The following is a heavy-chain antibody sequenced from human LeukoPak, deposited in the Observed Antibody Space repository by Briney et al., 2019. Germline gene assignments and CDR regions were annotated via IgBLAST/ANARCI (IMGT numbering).Heavy chain of an antibody. CDR2: IWYDGSNK. V-gene: IGHV3-33*01. CDR3: VRAGVLVAAPRQNYYYVDV. J-gene: IGHJ6*03. D-gene: IGHD2-2*01. CDR1: GFTFSSYG. Sequence: GGSLRLSCAASGFTFSSYGMHWVRQAPGKGLEWVAVIWYDGSNKYYADSVKGRFTISRDNSKNTLYLQMNSLRAEDTAVYYCVRAGVLVAAPRQNYYYVDVWGKGTTITVSS.